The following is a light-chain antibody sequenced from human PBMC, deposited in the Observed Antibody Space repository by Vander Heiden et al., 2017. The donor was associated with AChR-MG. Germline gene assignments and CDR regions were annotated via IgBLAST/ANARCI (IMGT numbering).Light chain of an antibody. CDR3: QEDNSYPKT. J-gene: IGKJ1*01. CDR1: QSISSW. CDR2: KAS. V-gene: IGKV1-5*03. Sequence: DIQMTQSPSTLSASVGDRVTITCRASQSISSWLAWYQQKPGKAPKLLIYKASSLESGVPSRFSGSGSGTEFPLTISILHPDDFATYYCQEDNSYPKTFGQGTKVEIK.